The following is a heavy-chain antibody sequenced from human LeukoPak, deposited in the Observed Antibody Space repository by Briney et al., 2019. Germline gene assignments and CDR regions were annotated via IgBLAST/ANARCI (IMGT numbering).Heavy chain of an antibody. CDR1: GFTFSSYS. CDR2: ISSSSSYI. D-gene: IGHD3-22*01. Sequence: GGSLRLSCAASGFTFSSYSMNWVRQAPGKGLEWVSSISSSSSYIYYADSVKGRFTISRDNAKNTLYLQMNSLRAEDTSLYYCAKDQRSTGYYLDYWGQGTLVTVSS. CDR3: AKDQRSTGYYLDY. V-gene: IGHV3-21*01. J-gene: IGHJ4*02.